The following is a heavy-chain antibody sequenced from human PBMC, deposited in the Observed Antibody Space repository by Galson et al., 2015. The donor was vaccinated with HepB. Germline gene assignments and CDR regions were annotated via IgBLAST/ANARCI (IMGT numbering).Heavy chain of an antibody. Sequence: SVKVSCKASGYTFTSYYMHWVRQAPGQGLEWMGIINPSGGSTSYAQKFQGRVTMTRDTSTSTVYMELSSLRSEDTAVYYCARGGYDSSDYYLPFDYWGQGTLVTVSS. D-gene: IGHD3-22*01. CDR3: ARGGYDSSDYYLPFDY. CDR2: INPSGGST. J-gene: IGHJ4*02. CDR1: GYTFTSYY. V-gene: IGHV1-46*01.